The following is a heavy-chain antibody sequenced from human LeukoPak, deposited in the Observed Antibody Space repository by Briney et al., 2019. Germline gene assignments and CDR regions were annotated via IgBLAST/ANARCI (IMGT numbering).Heavy chain of an antibody. CDR3: ARGDWESYFWDY. Sequence: GGSLRLSCAASRFTFNSYWMHWVRQAPGKGLVWVARIYNDGSRTNYADSVKGRFTISRDNAKNTLYLQMNNLRAEDTAVYYCARGDWESYFWDYWGLGTLVTISS. CDR1: RFTFNSYW. J-gene: IGHJ4*02. CDR2: IYNDGSRT. D-gene: IGHD3-16*01. V-gene: IGHV3-74*01.